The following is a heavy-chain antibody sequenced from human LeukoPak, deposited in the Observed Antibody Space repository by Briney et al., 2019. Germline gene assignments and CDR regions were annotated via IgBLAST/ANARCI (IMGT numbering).Heavy chain of an antibody. Sequence: ASVKVSCKASGVTFRNSAFSWVRQAPGQGLEWMGGIIPIFGTVNYAQNFQARVIITTDEATSTAYMELNSLRSEDTAVYYCARDRGSGSYHYWGQGTLVTASS. J-gene: IGHJ4*02. CDR3: ARDRGSGSYHY. V-gene: IGHV1-69*05. D-gene: IGHD3-10*01. CDR2: IIPIFGTV. CDR1: GVTFRNSA.